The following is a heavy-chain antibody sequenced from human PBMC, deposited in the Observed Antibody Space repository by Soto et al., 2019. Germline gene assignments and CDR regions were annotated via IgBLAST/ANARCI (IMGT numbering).Heavy chain of an antibody. J-gene: IGHJ4*02. CDR1: SGVFSGYY. CDR3: AARHFWSGPWTHTRLDY. Sequence: SETLSLTCGVQSGVFSGYYWSWIRQSPGKGLEWIGEIHHSGSTHYTPSLKGRLTMSADSSRKQFSLKLTSVTAADTAVYYCAARHFWSGPWTHTRLDYWGQGTLVTVSS. CDR2: IHHSGST. D-gene: IGHD3-3*02. V-gene: IGHV4-34*01.